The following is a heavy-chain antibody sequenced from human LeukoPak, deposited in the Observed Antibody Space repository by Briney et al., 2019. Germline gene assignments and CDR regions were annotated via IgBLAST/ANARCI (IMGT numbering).Heavy chain of an antibody. CDR3: ARVYYDSSGSTNWFDP. Sequence: SSETLSLTCTVSGGSVSSGSYYWSWIRQPPGKGLEWIGYIYYSGSTNYNPSLKSRVTISVDTSKNQFSLKLSSVTAADTAVYYCARVYYDSSGSTNWFDPWGQGTLVTVSS. D-gene: IGHD3-22*01. CDR2: IYYSGST. CDR1: GGSVSSGSYY. V-gene: IGHV4-61*01. J-gene: IGHJ5*02.